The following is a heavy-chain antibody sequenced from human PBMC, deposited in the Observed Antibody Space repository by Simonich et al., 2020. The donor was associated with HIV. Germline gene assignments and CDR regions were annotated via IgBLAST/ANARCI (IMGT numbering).Heavy chain of an antibody. J-gene: IGHJ3*02. V-gene: IGHV5-51*03. D-gene: IGHD6-19*01. CDR1: GYNFPNDW. CDR3: VRRMAGTDAFDI. Sequence: EVQLVQSGAAVKKPGESLKISCKGSGYNFPNDWIGWVRQMPGKGLKWMGIIYPGDSDTTYSPSVQGQVTISADKSISTAYLQWSSLKASDTAMYYCVRRMAGTDAFDIWGQGTMVTVSS. CDR2: IYPGDSDT.